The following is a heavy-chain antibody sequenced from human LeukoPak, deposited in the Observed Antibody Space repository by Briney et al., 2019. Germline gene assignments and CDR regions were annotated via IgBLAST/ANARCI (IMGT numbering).Heavy chain of an antibody. Sequence: SETLSLTCTVSGGSISNYYWSWIRQPPGKGLEWIGYIYSSGSTNYNPSPKTRVTISVDTSKNQFSLKLSSVTAADTAVYYCARDGGSGSYRFDPWGQGTLVTVSS. CDR3: ARDGGSGSYRFDP. CDR1: GGSISNYY. J-gene: IGHJ5*02. D-gene: IGHD3-10*01. CDR2: IYSSGST. V-gene: IGHV4-59*01.